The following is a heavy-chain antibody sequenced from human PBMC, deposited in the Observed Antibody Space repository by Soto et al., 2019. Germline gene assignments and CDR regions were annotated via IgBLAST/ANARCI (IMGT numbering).Heavy chain of an antibody. Sequence: PGGSLRLSCVASGFTFIDYSMRWFRQAPGKGLEWVSYISSAGFYTNYADSVKGRFTISRDNAKNSVYLQMNSLRAEDTAVFYCARHSKLGSGWFDAFDIWGPGTMATVSS. CDR3: ARHSKLGSGWFDAFDI. V-gene: IGHV3-11*06. J-gene: IGHJ3*02. CDR1: GFTFIDYS. D-gene: IGHD6-19*01. CDR2: ISSAGFYT.